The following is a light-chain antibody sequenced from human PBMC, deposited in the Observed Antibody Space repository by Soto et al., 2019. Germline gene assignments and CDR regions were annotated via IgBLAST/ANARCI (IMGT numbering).Light chain of an antibody. V-gene: IGKV1-5*01. Sequence: IQMTQSPSTLSASVRDRVTITCRASQYVGTWLAWYQQKPGKAPKLLISDASNLESGVPLRFSGTGSGSAFTLSISSLQPDDFATYYCQQYKSYSTFGQGTKLDI. CDR2: DAS. CDR3: QQYKSYST. CDR1: QYVGTW. J-gene: IGKJ2*01.